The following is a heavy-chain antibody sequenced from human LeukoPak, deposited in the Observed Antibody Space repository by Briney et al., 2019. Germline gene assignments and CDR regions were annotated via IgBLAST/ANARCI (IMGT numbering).Heavy chain of an antibody. CDR1: GFTFSNSW. Sequence: GGSLRLSCAASGFTFSNSWMTWVRQAPGKGLEWVASMIGDGGEIHYVDSVKGRFTISRDNAKNSLYLQMNSLTAEDTAVYYCARDQRRGSSWFRYFDLWGRGTLVTVSS. CDR3: ARDQRRGSSWFRYFDL. J-gene: IGHJ2*01. CDR2: MIGDGGEI. V-gene: IGHV3-7*01. D-gene: IGHD6-13*01.